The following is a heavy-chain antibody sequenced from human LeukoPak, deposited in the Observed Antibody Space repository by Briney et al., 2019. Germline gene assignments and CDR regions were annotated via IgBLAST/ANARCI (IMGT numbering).Heavy chain of an antibody. D-gene: IGHD1-1*01. J-gene: IGHJ6*03. CDR1: GGSISSSSYY. V-gene: IGHV4-39*07. CDR2: IYYRGST. Sequence: PSETLSLTCTVSGGSISSSSYYWGCIRQPPGKGLEWIGSIYYRGSTLYNPSLKSRVAISVDPSKNQFSLKLSSVTAADTAVYYCARLPRRATYYYYYMDVWGKGTTVTISS. CDR3: ARLPRRATYYYYYMDV.